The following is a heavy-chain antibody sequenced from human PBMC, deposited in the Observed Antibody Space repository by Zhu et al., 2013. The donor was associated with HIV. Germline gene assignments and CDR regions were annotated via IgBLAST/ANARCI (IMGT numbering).Heavy chain of an antibody. D-gene: IGHD3-10*01. CDR3: VRGEYYYGSGTPFDY. Sequence: QVQLVQSGAEVKKPGASVKVSCKASGYTFSDYDITWVRQASRQGLEWMGWMNPDNGNTGYAQKFQGRITMTRKASITTAYMELSSLRSEDTAVYYCVRGEYYYGSGTPFDYWGQGTLVTVSS. J-gene: IGHJ4*02. CDR2: MNPDNGNT. V-gene: IGHV1-8*01. CDR1: GYTFSDYD.